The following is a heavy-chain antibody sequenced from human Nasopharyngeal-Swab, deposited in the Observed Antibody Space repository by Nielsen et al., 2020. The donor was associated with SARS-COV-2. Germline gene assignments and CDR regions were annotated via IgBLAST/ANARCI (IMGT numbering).Heavy chain of an antibody. CDR2: IYSGGST. Sequence: GESLKISCAASGFTVSSNYMSWVRQAPGKGLEWVSVIYSGGSTYYADSVKGRFTISRHNSKNTLYLQMNSLRAEDTAVYYCARDSFDYYDSSGLGYWGQGTLVTVSS. J-gene: IGHJ4*02. V-gene: IGHV3-53*04. CDR3: ARDSFDYYDSSGLGY. D-gene: IGHD3-22*01. CDR1: GFTVSSNY.